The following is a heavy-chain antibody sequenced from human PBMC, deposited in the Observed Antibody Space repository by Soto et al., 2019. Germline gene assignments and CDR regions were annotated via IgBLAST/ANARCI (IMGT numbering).Heavy chain of an antibody. V-gene: IGHV3-23*01. CDR2: ISGSGQTT. D-gene: IGHD1-1*01. Sequence: EVQLLESGGGLGQPGGSLRLSCAGSGFTFSRFAMSWVRQVPGKGLEWVSAISGSGQTTYYADSVKGRFTVSRDNSNNTLYLQMNSLRAEDTAVYYCAREELPPGTSFNSWFDPWGQGTLVTVSS. CDR3: AREELPPGTSFNSWFDP. J-gene: IGHJ5*02. CDR1: GFTFSRFA.